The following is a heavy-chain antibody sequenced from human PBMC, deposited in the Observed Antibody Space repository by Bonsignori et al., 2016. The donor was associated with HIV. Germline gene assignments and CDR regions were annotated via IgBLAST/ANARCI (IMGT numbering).Heavy chain of an antibody. D-gene: IGHD6-13*01. CDR3: ARSDRLADSPLDY. CDR2: VSVYNGNS. Sequence: WVRQAPGQGLEWMGWVSVYNGNSKYAQRVQGRVTMTTDTSTNTAHMELRSLRSDDTGIYYCARSDRLADSPLDYWGQGTLVTVSS. J-gene: IGHJ4*02. V-gene: IGHV1-18*01.